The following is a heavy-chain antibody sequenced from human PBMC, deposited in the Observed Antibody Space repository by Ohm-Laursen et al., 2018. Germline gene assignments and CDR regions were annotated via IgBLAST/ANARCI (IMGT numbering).Heavy chain of an antibody. J-gene: IGHJ3*02. CDR1: GGSISSGGFY. D-gene: IGHD6-19*01. V-gene: IGHV4-31*03. CDR2: MYYNGRT. CDR3: ARVKQWLIYAFDI. Sequence: PSDTLSLTCTVSGGSISSGGFYWSWIRQHPGKGLEWIGYMYYNGRTDYNPSLKSRVNISRDTSQSQFSLKLSSVTAADTAVYYCARVKQWLIYAFDIWGQGTMVTVSS.